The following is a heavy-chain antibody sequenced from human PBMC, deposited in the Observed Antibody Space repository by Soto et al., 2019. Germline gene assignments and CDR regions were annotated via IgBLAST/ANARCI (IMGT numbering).Heavy chain of an antibody. D-gene: IGHD6-13*01. V-gene: IGHV3-30*18. CDR3: AKELWAAAGTWWFDP. CDR2: ISYDGSNN. Sequence: GGSLRLSCAASGFSFSNYGIHWVRQAPGKGLDWVAVISYDGSNNYYADSVKGRFTISRDNSKNTVYLQMYSLRAEDTAVYYCAKELWAAAGTWWFDPWGQGTLVTVSS. CDR1: GFSFSNYG. J-gene: IGHJ5*02.